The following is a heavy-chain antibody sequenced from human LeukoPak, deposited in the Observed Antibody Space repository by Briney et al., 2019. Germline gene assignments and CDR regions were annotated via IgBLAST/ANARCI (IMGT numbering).Heavy chain of an antibody. Sequence: GGSLRLSCAASGFTFSSYWMHWVRQAPGKGLVWVSRINSDGSSTSYADSVKGRSTISRDNAKNTLYLQMDSLRAEDTAVYYCARVYYYDSSGYWGQGTLVTVSS. CDR2: INSDGSST. CDR3: ARVYYYDSSGY. V-gene: IGHV3-74*01. D-gene: IGHD3-22*01. CDR1: GFTFSSYW. J-gene: IGHJ4*02.